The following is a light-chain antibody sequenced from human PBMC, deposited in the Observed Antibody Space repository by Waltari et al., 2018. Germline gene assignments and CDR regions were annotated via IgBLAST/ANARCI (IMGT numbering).Light chain of an antibody. V-gene: IGLV2-14*03. Sequence: WYQQSPGKVPGRMIDDVHQRTSGVANRFSGSRSGDTAYLTISGLQAEDEANYYCSSYASAETWVFGGGTTLPVL. J-gene: IGLJ3*02. CDR2: DVH. CDR3: SSYASAETWV.